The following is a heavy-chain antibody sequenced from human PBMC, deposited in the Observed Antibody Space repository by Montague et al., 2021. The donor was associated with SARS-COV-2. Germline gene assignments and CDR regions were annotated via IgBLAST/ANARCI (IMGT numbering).Heavy chain of an antibody. V-gene: IGHV4-39*01. D-gene: IGHD1-1*01. CDR2: VYESGRT. CDR3: GRFRGASWGADGTGPSDY. Sequence: SETLSLTCTVSGGSISSSIDYWGWIRQPPGKGLEWIGSVYESGRTYYNPSLKSRVTISVDTSQNRFSLKLRSVTAADTAVYYCGRFRGASWGADGTGPSDYWGQGTLVTVSS. J-gene: IGHJ4*02. CDR1: GGSISSSIDY.